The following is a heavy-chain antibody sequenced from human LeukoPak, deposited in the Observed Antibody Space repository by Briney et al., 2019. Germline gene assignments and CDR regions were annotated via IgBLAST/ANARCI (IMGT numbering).Heavy chain of an antibody. J-gene: IGHJ4*02. V-gene: IGHV3-49*04. CDR2: IRSKAYGGTT. CDR1: GFTFCDYA. Sequence: GGSLRLSCTASGFTFCDYAMSWVRQAPGKGLEWVGFIRSKAYGGTTEYAASVKGRFTISRDDSKSIAYLQMNSLKTEDTAVYYCTSLSGYSYGYADYWGQGTLVTVSS. CDR3: TSLSGYSYGYADY. D-gene: IGHD5-18*01.